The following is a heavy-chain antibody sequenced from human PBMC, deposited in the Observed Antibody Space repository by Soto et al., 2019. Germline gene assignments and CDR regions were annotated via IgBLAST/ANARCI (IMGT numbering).Heavy chain of an antibody. CDR1: GDSVSSNSAA. Sequence: PSQTLSITCAISGDSVSSNSAAWNWIRQSPSRGLEWLGRTYYRSKWYNDYAVSVKSRITINPATSKNQFSLQLNPVTPEDTAVYYCARVPDGSGPKSYCYYYGMDVWGQGTTVTVSS. CDR2: TYYRSKWYN. D-gene: IGHD3-10*01. CDR3: ARVPDGSGPKSYCYYYGMDV. J-gene: IGHJ6*02. V-gene: IGHV6-1*01.